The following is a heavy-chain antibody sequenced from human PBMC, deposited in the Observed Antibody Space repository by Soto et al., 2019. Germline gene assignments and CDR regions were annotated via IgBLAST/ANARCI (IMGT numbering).Heavy chain of an antibody. V-gene: IGHV1-69*13. CDR1: GGTFSSYA. D-gene: IGHD2-15*01. CDR3: ASAPCSRGSFYWFDP. J-gene: IGHJ5*02. Sequence: SVKVSCKASGGTFSSYAISWVRQAPGQGLEWMGGIIPIFGTANYAQKFQGRVTITADESTSTAYMELSSLRSEDTAVYYCASAPCSRGSFYWFDPRGQGTLAPVSP. CDR2: IIPIFGTA.